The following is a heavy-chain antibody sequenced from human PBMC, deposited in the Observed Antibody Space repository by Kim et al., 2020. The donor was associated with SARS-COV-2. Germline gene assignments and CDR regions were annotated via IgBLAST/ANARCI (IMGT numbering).Heavy chain of an antibody. V-gene: IGHV3-15*01. D-gene: IGHD3-22*01. CDR1: GFTFSNAW. CDR3: TTDHSGYYYDSSGYYWGVRSFDY. J-gene: IGHJ4*02. CDR2: IKSKTDGGTT. Sequence: GGSLRLSCAASGFTFSNAWMSWVRQAPGKGLEWVGRIKSKTDGGTTDYAAPVKGRFTISRDDSKNTLYLQMNSLKTEDTAVYYCTTDHSGYYYDSSGYYWGVRSFDYWGQGTLVTVSS.